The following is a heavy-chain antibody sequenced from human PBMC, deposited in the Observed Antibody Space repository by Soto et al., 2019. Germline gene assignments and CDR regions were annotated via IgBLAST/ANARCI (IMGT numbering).Heavy chain of an antibody. Sequence: SETLSLTCTVSGGSGSSGSYYWSWIRQPPGKGLEWIGYIYYSGSSNYNPSLKSRVTISVDTSKNQFSLKLSSVTAADTAVYYCARDQGYGGSGWSGSYYGMDVWGQGTTVTVSS. CDR2: IYYSGSS. CDR3: ARDQGYGGSGWSGSYYGMDV. CDR1: GGSGSSGSYY. J-gene: IGHJ6*02. D-gene: IGHD6-19*01. V-gene: IGHV4-61*01.